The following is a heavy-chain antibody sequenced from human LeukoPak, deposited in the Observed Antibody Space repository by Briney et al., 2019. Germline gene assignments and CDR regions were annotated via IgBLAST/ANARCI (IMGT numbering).Heavy chain of an antibody. CDR2: DHLQYVKT. CDR3: TRLSGGSALRNDAFHI. Sequence: VEALKISCLASGYTFNIYWIAWVRQMPDKGLEWMGIDHLQYVKTIYESSFQGEVTISADKSVSTASLLWSTLKASHTAIYYCTRLSGGSALRNDAFHIWGQETMVAVFS. J-gene: IGHJ3*02. V-gene: IGHV5-51*01. D-gene: IGHD1-26*01. CDR1: GYTFNIYW.